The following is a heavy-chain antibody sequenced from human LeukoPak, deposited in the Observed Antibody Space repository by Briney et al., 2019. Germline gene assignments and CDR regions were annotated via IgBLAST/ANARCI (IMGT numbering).Heavy chain of an antibody. CDR3: AKMGDLAYCGGDCYAFDI. CDR2: ISYDGSNK. V-gene: IGHV3-30*18. Sequence: PGGSLRLSCAASGFTFSSYGMHWVRQAPGKGLEWVAVISYDGSNKYYADSVKGRFTISRDNSKNTLYLQMNSLRAEDTAVYYCAKMGDLAYCGGDCYAFDIWGQGTMVTVSS. D-gene: IGHD2-21*02. J-gene: IGHJ3*02. CDR1: GFTFSSYG.